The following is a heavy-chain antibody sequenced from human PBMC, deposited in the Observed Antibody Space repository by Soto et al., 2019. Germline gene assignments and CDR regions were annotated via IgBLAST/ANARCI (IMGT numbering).Heavy chain of an antibody. Sequence: PSETLSLTCAVYGGSFSGYYWSWIRQPPGKGLEWIGEINHSGSTNYNPSLKSRVTISVDTSKNQFSLKLSSVTAADTAVYYCARAYSHYYYYYYMDLWGKGTTVTVSS. CDR2: INHSGST. CDR3: ARAYSHYYYYYYMDL. CDR1: GGSFSGYY. J-gene: IGHJ6*03. V-gene: IGHV4-34*01. D-gene: IGHD2-21*01.